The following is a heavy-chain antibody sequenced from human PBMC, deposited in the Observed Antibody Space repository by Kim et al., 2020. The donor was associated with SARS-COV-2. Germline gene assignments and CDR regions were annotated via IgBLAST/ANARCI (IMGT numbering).Heavy chain of an antibody. CDR2: IFYSGTT. CDR1: GGSISNYY. J-gene: IGHJ5*02. Sequence: SETLSLTCTVSGGSISNYYWNWIRQPPGKELEWMGYIFYSGTTNYNPSLKSRVTISLDTSKNQFSLKLTSVTAADTAVYFCARGGTNQLAQAWGQGTLAT. V-gene: IGHV4-59*13. D-gene: IGHD2-2*01. CDR3: ARGGTNQLAQA.